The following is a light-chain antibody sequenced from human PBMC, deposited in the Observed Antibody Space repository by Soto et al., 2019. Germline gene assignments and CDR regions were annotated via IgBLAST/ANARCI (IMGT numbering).Light chain of an antibody. Sequence: QSVLTQPPSVSGAPGQRVTISCTGSSSNIGAGYDVNWYQQVPGTAPKLLIYINSNRPSGVPDRFSGSKSGTSASLAITGLQADDEADYYCQSYDSSLSVNVVFGGGTKLTFL. J-gene: IGLJ2*01. V-gene: IGLV1-40*01. CDR3: QSYDSSLSVNVV. CDR2: INS. CDR1: SSNIGAGYD.